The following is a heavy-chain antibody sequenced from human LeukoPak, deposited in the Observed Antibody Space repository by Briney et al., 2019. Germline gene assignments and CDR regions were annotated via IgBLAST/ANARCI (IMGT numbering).Heavy chain of an antibody. D-gene: IGHD1-26*01. Sequence: SETLSLTCTVSGGSISSSSYSWGWIRQPPGKGLEWIGSIYYSGSTYYNPSLKSRVTISVDTSKNQFSLKLSSVTAADTAVYYCARQEGSGSYWTVYYYYYGMDVWGQGTTVTVSS. CDR3: ARQEGSGSYWTVYYYYYGMDV. CDR1: GGSISSSSYS. CDR2: IYYSGST. J-gene: IGHJ6*02. V-gene: IGHV4-39*01.